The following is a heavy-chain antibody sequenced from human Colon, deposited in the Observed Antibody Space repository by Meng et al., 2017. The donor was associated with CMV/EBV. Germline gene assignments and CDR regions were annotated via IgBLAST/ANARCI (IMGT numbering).Heavy chain of an antibody. CDR3: ATITSAR. V-gene: IGHV3-7*01. CDR1: GFTFSQNW. J-gene: IGHJ4*02. D-gene: IGHD1-26*01. CDR2: TKEDGSAK. Sequence: GGSLRLSCVASGFTFSQNWMTWVRQAPGKGLEWVATTKEDGSAKFYVDSVKGRFHISRDNAKSSLYLQMDSLRAEDTAIYYCATITSARWGQGTLVTVSS.